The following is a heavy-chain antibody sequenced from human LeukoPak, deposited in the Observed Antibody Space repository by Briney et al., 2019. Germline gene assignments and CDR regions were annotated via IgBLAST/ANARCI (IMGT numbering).Heavy chain of an antibody. V-gene: IGHV3-30*02. J-gene: IGHJ4*02. CDR1: GCTFSSYG. Sequence: GWSLRLSCAASGCTFSSYGMDWVHQAPGKGLEWVAFIRYDGSNKYYADSVKGRFTISRDNSKNTLYLQMNSLRAEDTAVYYCARDLYDFWSGYYTGGFDYWGQGTLVTVSS. CDR3: ARDLYDFWSGYYTGGFDY. CDR2: IRYDGSNK. D-gene: IGHD3-3*01.